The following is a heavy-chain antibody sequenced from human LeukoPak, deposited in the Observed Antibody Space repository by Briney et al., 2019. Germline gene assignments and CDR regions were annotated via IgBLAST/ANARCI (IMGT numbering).Heavy chain of an antibody. CDR1: GGSFTEYH. Sequence: SETLSLTCAVYGGSFTEYHWSWIRQPPGKSLEWIGEINYTGRTHYNPSLTSRVTISIDMSEGQFSLRLTSVTAADTAVYYCARERRVEVSARQTVAFDMWAQGTMVIVSS. V-gene: IGHV4-34*01. D-gene: IGHD5/OR15-5a*01. CDR3: ARERRVEVSARQTVAFDM. CDR2: INYTGRT. J-gene: IGHJ3*02.